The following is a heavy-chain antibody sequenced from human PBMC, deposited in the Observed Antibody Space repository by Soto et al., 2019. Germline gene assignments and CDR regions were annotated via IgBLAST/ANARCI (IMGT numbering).Heavy chain of an antibody. CDR3: ARESIGCGGDCLDY. D-gene: IGHD2-21*01. CDR1: GFTFSNYE. Sequence: LRLSCAVSGFTFSNYEWNWVRQAPGKGLEWISYIDTSGDAMFYADSVKGRFAVSRDNTMNSLYLQMNSLRAEDTAAYYCARESIGCGGDCLDYWGQGTLVTVSS. J-gene: IGHJ4*02. V-gene: IGHV3-48*03. CDR2: IDTSGDAM.